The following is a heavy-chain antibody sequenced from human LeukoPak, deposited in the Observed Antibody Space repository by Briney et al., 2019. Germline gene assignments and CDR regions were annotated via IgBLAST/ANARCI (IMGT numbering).Heavy chain of an antibody. CDR2: ISYDGSNK. CDR1: GFTFSSYA. D-gene: IGHD3-10*01. J-gene: IGHJ4*02. CDR3: ARDQYYYGSGSYYIPGY. V-gene: IGHV3-30-3*01. Sequence: GGSLRLSCAASGFTFSSYAMHWVRQAPGKGLEWVAVISYDGSNKYYADSVKGRFTISRDNSKNTLYLQMNSLRAEDTAVYYCARDQYYYGSGSYYIPGYWGQGTLVTVSS.